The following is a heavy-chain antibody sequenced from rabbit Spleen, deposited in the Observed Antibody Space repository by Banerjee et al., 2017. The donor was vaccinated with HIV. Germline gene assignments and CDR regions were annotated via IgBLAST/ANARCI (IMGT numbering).Heavy chain of an antibody. CDR2: IEAGSSGFT. D-gene: IGHD1-1*01. CDR3: ARDTSSSFSSYGMDL. J-gene: IGHJ6*01. CDR1: GVSFSGSSY. V-gene: IGHV1S40*01. Sequence: QSLEESGGELVKPGASLTLTCIASGVSFSGSSYMCWVRQAPGKGLEWIACIEAGSSGFTYFASWAKGRFTISKTSSTTVTLQMTSLTAADTATYFCARDTSSSFSSYGMDLWGPGTLVTVS.